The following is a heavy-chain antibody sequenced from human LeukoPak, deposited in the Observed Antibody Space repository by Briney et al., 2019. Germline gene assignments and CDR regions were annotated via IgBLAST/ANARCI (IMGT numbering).Heavy chain of an antibody. Sequence: ASVKVSCKVSGYTLTQLSMRWVRQAPGKGLEWMGGVDPEDGETIYAQKFQGRVTMTEDTSTDTAYMELSSLRSEDTAVYYCATASIAVAGLFDYWGQGTLVTVSS. J-gene: IGHJ4*02. V-gene: IGHV1-24*01. D-gene: IGHD6-19*01. CDR2: VDPEDGET. CDR1: GYTLTQLS. CDR3: ATASIAVAGLFDY.